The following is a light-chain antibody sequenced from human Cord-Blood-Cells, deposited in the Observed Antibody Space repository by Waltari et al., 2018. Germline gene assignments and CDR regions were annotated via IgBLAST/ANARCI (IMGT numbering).Light chain of an antibody. V-gene: IGKV1-33*01. CDR3: QQYDNLPRVT. J-gene: IGKJ4*01. Sequence: DIQMTQSPSSLSASVGDRVTITCQASQDISYLNWYQQKPGKAPKILIYDASNLETGVPSRFSGSGSGTDFTFTISSLQPEDIATYYCQQYDNLPRVTFGGGTKVEIK. CDR2: DAS. CDR1: QDISY.